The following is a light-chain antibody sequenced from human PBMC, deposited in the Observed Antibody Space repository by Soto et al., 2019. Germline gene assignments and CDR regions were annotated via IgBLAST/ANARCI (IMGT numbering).Light chain of an antibody. CDR1: QSVSTY. CDR2: DAS. Sequence: EIVLTQSPATLSLSPGERATLSCRASQSVSTYLAWYQQKPGQAPRLLIHDASNRATGIPARFSGSGSGTDFTLTISSLEPEDFAVYYCQQRATSWTFGQGTKV. J-gene: IGKJ1*01. V-gene: IGKV3-11*01. CDR3: QQRATSWT.